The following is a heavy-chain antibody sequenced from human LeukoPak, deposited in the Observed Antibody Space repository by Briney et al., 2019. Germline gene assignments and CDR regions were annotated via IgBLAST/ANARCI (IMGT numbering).Heavy chain of an antibody. CDR2: INHSGST. D-gene: IGHD1-1*01. Sequence: PGGSLRLSCAASGFTFSNYAVSWVRQAPGKGLEWIGEINHSGSTNYNPSLKSRVTISVDTSKNQFSLRLSSVTAADTAVYYCARGNEEDYFDYWGQGTLVTVSS. CDR3: ARGNEEDYFDY. CDR1: GFTFSNYA. V-gene: IGHV4-34*01. J-gene: IGHJ4*02.